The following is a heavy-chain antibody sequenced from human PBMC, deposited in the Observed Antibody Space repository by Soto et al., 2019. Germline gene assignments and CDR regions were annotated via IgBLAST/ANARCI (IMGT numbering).Heavy chain of an antibody. D-gene: IGHD3-3*01. CDR3: ARGPSRFLEWLSPPFDY. CDR1: GGTFSSDT. V-gene: IGHV1-18*01. CDR2: ISAYNGNT. Sequence: ASVKVSCKTSGGTFSSDTFSWVRQAPGQGLEWMGWISAYNGNTNYAQKLQGRVTMTTDTSTSTAYMELRSLRSDDTAVYYCARGPSRFLEWLSPPFDYWGQGTLVTVSS. J-gene: IGHJ4*02.